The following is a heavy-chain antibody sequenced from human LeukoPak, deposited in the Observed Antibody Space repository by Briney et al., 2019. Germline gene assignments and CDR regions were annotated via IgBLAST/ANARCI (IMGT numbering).Heavy chain of an antibody. J-gene: IGHJ4*02. CDR3: VRGGYSSSWFWIF. D-gene: IGHD6-13*01. V-gene: IGHV3-7*03. CDR1: GFTFRDYW. Sequence: PGGSLRLSCAASGFTFRDYWMTWVRQTSRKGLEWAATIKKDGSEKYYVDSVRGRFAISRDNARDSLYLQMNCLRDDDTGMYYCVRGGYSSSWFWIFWGQGTLVTVSS. CDR2: IKKDGSEK.